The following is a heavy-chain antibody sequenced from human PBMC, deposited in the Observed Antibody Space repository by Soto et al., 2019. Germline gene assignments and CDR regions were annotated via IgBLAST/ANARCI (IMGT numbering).Heavy chain of an antibody. V-gene: IGHV2-26*01. D-gene: IGHD3-22*01. CDR2: ILSSDEK. CDR1: GFSLRNARMG. J-gene: IGHJ6*03. CDR3: ARMLAVNYYYYYVDV. Sequence: QVTLKESGPVLVNPTETLTLTCTVSGFSLRNARMGVSWIRQPPGKALGWLAHILSSDEKSYNTSLKGRVTLSKDTSKSQVVLTMTYVDPVDTATYFCARMLAVNYYYYYVDVWGEGTTVTVSS.